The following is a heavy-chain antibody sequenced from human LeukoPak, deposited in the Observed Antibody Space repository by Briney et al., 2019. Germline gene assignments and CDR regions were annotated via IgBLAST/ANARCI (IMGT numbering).Heavy chain of an antibody. CDR2: ISYDGSNK. CDR3: AKDRGSYYDSSGFRTLLYSFDY. CDR1: GFTFSSYA. J-gene: IGHJ4*02. V-gene: IGHV3-30*18. Sequence: GGSLRLSCAASGFTFSSYAMNWVRQAPGKGLEWVAVISYDGSNKYYADSVKGRFTISRDNSKNTLYLQMNSLRAEDTAVYYCAKDRGSYYDSSGFRTLLYSFDYWGQGTLVTVSS. D-gene: IGHD3-22*01.